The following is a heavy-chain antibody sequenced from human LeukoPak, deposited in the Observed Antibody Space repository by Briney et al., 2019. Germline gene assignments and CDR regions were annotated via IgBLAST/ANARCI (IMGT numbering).Heavy chain of an antibody. Sequence: ASVKVSCKASGYTFTNYGISWVRQAPGQGLEWMGWISPYNGNTNYAQKLQGRGTMTTDTSTTTAYMELRSLRSDDTAVYYCARDKYSGYDSQPYWGQGTLVTVSS. CDR1: GYTFTNYG. D-gene: IGHD5-12*01. CDR2: ISPYNGNT. J-gene: IGHJ4*02. CDR3: ARDKYSGYDSQPY. V-gene: IGHV1-18*01.